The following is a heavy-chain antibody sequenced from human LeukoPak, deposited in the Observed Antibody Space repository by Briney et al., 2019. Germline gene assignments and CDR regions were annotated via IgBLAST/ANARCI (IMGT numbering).Heavy chain of an antibody. J-gene: IGHJ4*02. D-gene: IGHD3-10*01. CDR2: ISDSGGAT. Sequence: GGSLRLSCAASGFRFSSYAMTWVRQVPGKGLEWVSTISDSGGATFYADSVKGRFTISRDNSKNTLYLQMNSLRAEDTAVYYCAKRRWFGESQPFDYWGQGTLVTVSS. CDR3: AKRRWFGESQPFDY. V-gene: IGHV3-23*01. CDR1: GFRFSSYA.